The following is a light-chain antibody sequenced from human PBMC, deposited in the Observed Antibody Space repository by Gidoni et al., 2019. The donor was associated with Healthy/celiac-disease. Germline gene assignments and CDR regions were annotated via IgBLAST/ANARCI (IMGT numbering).Light chain of an antibody. CDR1: QSVSSY. CDR2: DAS. V-gene: IGKV3-11*01. CDR3: QQRSNWLT. Sequence: DSVLTQSPATLSLSPGERATLPCRASQSVSSYLAWYQQKPGQAPRLLLYDASNRATGLPAMFSVRGSGTDFTLTIRSLQPEDFAVYYCQQRSNWLTFGGGTKVEIK. J-gene: IGKJ4*01.